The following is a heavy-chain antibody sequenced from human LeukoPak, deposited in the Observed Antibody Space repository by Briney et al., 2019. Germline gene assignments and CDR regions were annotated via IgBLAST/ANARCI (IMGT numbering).Heavy chain of an antibody. D-gene: IGHD4-11*01. CDR2: IYYSGST. J-gene: IGHJ5*02. CDR1: GGSISSGGHY. CDR3: AREIVTTVSSPNWFDP. V-gene: IGHV4-31*03. Sequence: SQTLSLTCTVSGGSISSGGHYWSWIRQHPGKGLEWIGYIYYSGSTYYNPSLKSRVTISVDTSKNQFSLKLSSVTAADTAVYYCAREIVTTVSSPNWFDPWGQGTLVTVSS.